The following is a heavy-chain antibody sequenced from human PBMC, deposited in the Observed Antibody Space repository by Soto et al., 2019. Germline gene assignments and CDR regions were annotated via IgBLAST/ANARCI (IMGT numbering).Heavy chain of an antibody. V-gene: IGHV4-61*01. CDR2: IYDGGGS. J-gene: IGHJ5*02. Sequence: QVQLQESGPGLVKPAETLSLTCSVSGASVTSGLYYWTWIRQPPGRGLEWMGFIYDGGGSNYSPSLRGRVTVSVDSSKNQFSLNLTSVTAADTAVYYCARADGREFDYDDVWGTRGDWFDTWGQGTLVTVSS. CDR3: ARADGREFDYDDVWGTRGDWFDT. CDR1: GASVTSGLYY. D-gene: IGHD3-16*01.